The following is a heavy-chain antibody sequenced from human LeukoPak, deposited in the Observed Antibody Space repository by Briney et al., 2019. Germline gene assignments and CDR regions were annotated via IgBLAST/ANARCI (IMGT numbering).Heavy chain of an antibody. V-gene: IGHV3-30*04. CDR3: ARVRGLLQLWLHFDY. CDR2: ISYDGNNE. CDR1: GRAVSSCG. Sequence: LRNSWSAAGRAVSSCGTRWLRQAPSKGLEWVAVISYDGNNEYYADSVKGRFTISRDNSKNTLYLQMDSLRTDDTAIYYCARVRGLLQLWLHFDYWGQGTLVTVSS. J-gene: IGHJ4*02. D-gene: IGHD2-15*01.